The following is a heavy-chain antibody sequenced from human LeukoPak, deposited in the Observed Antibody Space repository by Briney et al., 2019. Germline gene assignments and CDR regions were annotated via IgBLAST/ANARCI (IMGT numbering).Heavy chain of an antibody. CDR3: ARLEVRDWFDP. D-gene: IGHD4-11*01. V-gene: IGHV1-69*01. CDR2: IIPIFGTA. J-gene: IGHJ5*02. CDR1: GGTFSIYA. Sequence: EASVNVSFKASGGTFSIYAISWVRQAPGQGLEWMGGIIPIFGTANYAQKFQGRVTITADESTSTAYMELSSLRSEDTAVYYCARLEVRDWFDPWGQGTLVTVSS.